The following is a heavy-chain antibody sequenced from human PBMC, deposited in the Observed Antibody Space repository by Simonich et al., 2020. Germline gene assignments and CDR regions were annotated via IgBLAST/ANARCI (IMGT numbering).Heavy chain of an antibody. Sequence: EVQLVESGGGLVQPGRSLRLSCAASGFTFDDYAMHWVRQAPGKGLGRVSGISWKSGSIGYADPGKGRFTISRDNAKNSLYLQMNSLRAEDTALYYCAKDVAAAGTEYFQHWGQGTLVTVSS. CDR3: AKDVAAAGTEYFQH. D-gene: IGHD6-13*01. CDR1: GFTFDDYA. CDR2: ISWKSGSI. V-gene: IGHV3-9*01. J-gene: IGHJ1*01.